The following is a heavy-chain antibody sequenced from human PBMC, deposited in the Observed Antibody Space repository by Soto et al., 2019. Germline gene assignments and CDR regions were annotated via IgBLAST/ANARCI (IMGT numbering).Heavy chain of an antibody. CDR2: ISYDGSNK. D-gene: IGHD3-3*01. J-gene: IGHJ6*02. CDR1: GFTFSSYG. V-gene: IGHV3-30*18. CDR3: AKDLLIFGVGLYFAYGMDV. Sequence: PGGSLRLSCAASGFTFSSYGMHLVRQSPGKGLEWVAVISYDGSNKYYADSVKGRFTISRDNSKNTLYLQMNSLRAEDTAVYYCAKDLLIFGVGLYFAYGMDVWGQGTTVTVSS.